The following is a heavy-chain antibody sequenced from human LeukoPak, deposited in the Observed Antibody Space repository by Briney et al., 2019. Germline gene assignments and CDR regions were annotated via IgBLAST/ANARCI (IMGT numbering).Heavy chain of an antibody. CDR1: GYTFTSYD. CDR3: ARGPPHYDSGY. CDR2: MNPNSGDT. D-gene: IGHD4-17*01. Sequence: ASVKVSCKASGYTFTSYDINWVRQATGQGLEWMGWMNPNSGDTGSAQTFQGRVTLTRDTSISTAYMELSSLRYKDTAVYYCARGPPHYDSGYWGQGTLVTVSS. J-gene: IGHJ4*02. V-gene: IGHV1-8*02.